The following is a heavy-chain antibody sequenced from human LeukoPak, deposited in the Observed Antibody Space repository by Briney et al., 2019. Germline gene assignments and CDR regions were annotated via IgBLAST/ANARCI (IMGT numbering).Heavy chain of an antibody. CDR3: EMAPCGPYSSTWKSPFDY. V-gene: IGHV4-39*01. CDR1: GASFNSGTYY. CDR2: IYYSGNT. D-gene: IGHD6-13*01. J-gene: IGHJ4*02. Sequence: SETLSLTCTVSGASFNSGTYYWGWIRQPPGKGLEWIGTIYYSGNTNYNPSLNGRVTISVDTSKNQFSLKLTSVSAADTAVYYCEMAPCGPYSSTWKSPFDYLGQGTLVIVSS.